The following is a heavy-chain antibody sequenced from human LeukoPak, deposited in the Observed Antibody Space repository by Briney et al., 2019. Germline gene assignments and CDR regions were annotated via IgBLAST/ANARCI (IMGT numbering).Heavy chain of an antibody. CDR2: INPSGGST. Sequence: ASVKVSCKASGYTFTSYYMHWVRQAPGQGLEWMGIINPSGGSTSYAQKFQGRVTMTRDTSTSTVYMELSSLRSEDTAVYYCARQPLDWNYGYYYYYMDVWGKGTTVTVSS. J-gene: IGHJ6*03. D-gene: IGHD1-7*01. V-gene: IGHV1-46*01. CDR1: GYTFTSYY. CDR3: ARQPLDWNYGYYYYYMDV.